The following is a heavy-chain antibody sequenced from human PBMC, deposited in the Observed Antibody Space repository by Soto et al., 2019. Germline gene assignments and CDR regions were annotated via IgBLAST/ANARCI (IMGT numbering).Heavy chain of an antibody. D-gene: IGHD6-19*01. Sequence: GASVKVSCKVSGYTLTELSMHWVRQAPGKGLEWMGGFDPEDGETIYAQKFQGRVTMTEDTSTDTAYMELSSLRSEDTAVYYCATLRSPSGYSSGWKDYWGQGTLVTVSS. CDR2: FDPEDGET. CDR3: ATLRSPSGYSSGWKDY. J-gene: IGHJ4*02. V-gene: IGHV1-24*01. CDR1: GYTLTELS.